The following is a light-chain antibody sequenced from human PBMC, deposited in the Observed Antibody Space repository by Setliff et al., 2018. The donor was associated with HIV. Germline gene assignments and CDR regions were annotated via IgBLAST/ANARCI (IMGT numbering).Light chain of an antibody. CDR1: SGDVGAYNR. J-gene: IGLJ1*01. V-gene: IGLV2-18*02. CDR2: EVT. CDR3: YSYTSSDTHV. Sequence: QSVLTQPPSVSGSPGQSVTISCTGTSGDVGAYNRVSWYQQAPGTAPKVIIYEVTNRPSGVPDRFSGSKSGNTASLTISGLQAEDEADYYCYSYTSSDTHVFGTGTKVTVL.